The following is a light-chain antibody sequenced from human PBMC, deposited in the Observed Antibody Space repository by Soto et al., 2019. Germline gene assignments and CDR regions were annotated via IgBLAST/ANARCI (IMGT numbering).Light chain of an antibody. CDR3: QSYDSSLSGWV. CDR2: GNS. V-gene: IGLV1-40*01. CDR1: SSNIWAGYD. J-gene: IGLJ3*02. Sequence: QSVLTQPPSVSGAPGQRVTISCTESSSNIWAGYDVHWYQQLPGTAPKLLIYGNSNRPSGVPDRFSGSKSGTSASLAITGLQAEDEADYYCQSYDSSLSGWVFGGGTKLTVL.